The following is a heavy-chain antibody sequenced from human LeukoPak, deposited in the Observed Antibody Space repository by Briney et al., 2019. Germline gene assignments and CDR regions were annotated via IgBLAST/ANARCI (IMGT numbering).Heavy chain of an antibody. Sequence: ASVKVSCKASGGTFSSYAISWVRQAPGQGLEWTGGIIPIFGTANYAQKFQGRVTITADESTSTAYMELSSLRSEDTAVYYCARGMDIVVVVAAIAPAFDIWGQGTMVTVSS. J-gene: IGHJ3*02. CDR1: GGTFSSYA. CDR3: ARGMDIVVVVAAIAPAFDI. V-gene: IGHV1-69*13. D-gene: IGHD2-15*01. CDR2: IIPIFGTA.